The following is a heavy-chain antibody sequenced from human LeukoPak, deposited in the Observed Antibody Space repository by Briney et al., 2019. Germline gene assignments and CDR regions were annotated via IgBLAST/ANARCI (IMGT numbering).Heavy chain of an antibody. CDR2: ISSSGSTI. CDR1: GFTFSSYS. D-gene: IGHD3-22*01. V-gene: IGHV3-48*04. J-gene: IGHJ5*02. Sequence: GGSLRLSCAASGFTFSSYSMNWVRQAPGKGLEWVSYISSSGSTIYYADSVKGRFTISRDNAKNSLYLQMNSLRAEDTAVYYCARVLDHYDSSGYRPYNWFDPWGQGTLVTVSS. CDR3: ARVLDHYDSSGYRPYNWFDP.